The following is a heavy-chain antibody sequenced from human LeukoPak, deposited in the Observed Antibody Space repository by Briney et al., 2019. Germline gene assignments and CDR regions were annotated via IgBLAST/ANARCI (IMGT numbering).Heavy chain of an antibody. D-gene: IGHD6-19*01. CDR1: GFTFSSYA. V-gene: IGHV3-23*01. J-gene: IGHJ1*01. Sequence: PGGSLRLSRAASGFTFSSYAMSWVRQAPGKGLEWVSAISGSGGSTYYADSVKGRFTISRDNSKNTLYLQMNSLRAEDTAVYYCAKDSSGWFSYFQHWGQGTLVTVSS. CDR3: AKDSSGWFSYFQH. CDR2: ISGSGGST.